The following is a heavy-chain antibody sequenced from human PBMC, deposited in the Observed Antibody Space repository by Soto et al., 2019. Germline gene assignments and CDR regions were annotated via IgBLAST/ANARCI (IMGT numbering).Heavy chain of an antibody. CDR2: IYHSGAT. CDR3: ASTPDNYDFWRGPHFDN. V-gene: IGHV4-59*08. D-gene: IGHD3-3*01. Sequence: SETLSLTCTVSRGSISSYYWNWIRQSPGKGPEWIGYIYHSGATNYNPSLKSRVTISVDTSKNQFPLKLSSVTASDTAVYYCASTPDNYDFWRGPHFDNWALGTLVTVSS. J-gene: IGHJ4*02. CDR1: RGSISSYY.